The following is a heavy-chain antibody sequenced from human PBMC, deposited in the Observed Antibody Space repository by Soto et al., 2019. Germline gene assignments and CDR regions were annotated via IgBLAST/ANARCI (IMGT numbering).Heavy chain of an antibody. D-gene: IGHD6-13*01. J-gene: IGHJ4*02. V-gene: IGHV1-2*02. CDR1: GYTFTGYY. CDR3: ARSIAAAGSLDY. Sequence: ASVKVSCKASGYTFTGYYMHCVRQAPGQGLEWMGWINPNSGGTNYAQKFQGRVTMTRDTSISTAYMELSRLRSDDTAVYYCARSIAAAGSLDYWGQGTLVTVSS. CDR2: INPNSGGT.